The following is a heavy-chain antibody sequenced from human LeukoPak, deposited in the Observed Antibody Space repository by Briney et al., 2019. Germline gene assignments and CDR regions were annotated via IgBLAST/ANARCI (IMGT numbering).Heavy chain of an antibody. Sequence: GRFTISRDNAKNSLYLQMNSLRAEDTAVYYCARDRALGSGKYYFDYWGQGTLVTVSA. V-gene: IGHV3-11*05. CDR3: ARDRALGSGKYYFDY. J-gene: IGHJ4*02. D-gene: IGHD3-16*01.